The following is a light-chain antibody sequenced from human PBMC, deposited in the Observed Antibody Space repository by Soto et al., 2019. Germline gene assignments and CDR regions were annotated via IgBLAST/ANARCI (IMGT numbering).Light chain of an antibody. CDR2: GAS. CDR1: QSFNSIY. Sequence: EIVLTQSPGTLSLSPGERATLSCRASQSFNSIYLAWYQQKPGQAPRLLIYGASSRATGIPDRFSGSGSGTDFTLTISRLEPEDFAVYYCHQYDSWTLGQGTKSDI. J-gene: IGKJ1*01. V-gene: IGKV3-20*01. CDR3: HQYDSWT.